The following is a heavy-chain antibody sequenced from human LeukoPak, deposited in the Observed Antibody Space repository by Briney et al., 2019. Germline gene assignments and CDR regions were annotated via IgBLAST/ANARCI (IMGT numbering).Heavy chain of an antibody. J-gene: IGHJ4*02. D-gene: IGHD2-15*01. Sequence: SEPLSLTCTVSGGSISSSSYYWAWIRQPPGRGLDWIVSIYYSRSTYYNTSLKSRVTISVDTSKNQYSLNLSSVTAADTAVYYCARGRYCSGGSCYEEYYFDYWGQGTLVTVSS. CDR2: IYYSRST. V-gene: IGHV4-39*01. CDR3: ARGRYCSGGSCYEEYYFDY. CDR1: GGSISSSSYY.